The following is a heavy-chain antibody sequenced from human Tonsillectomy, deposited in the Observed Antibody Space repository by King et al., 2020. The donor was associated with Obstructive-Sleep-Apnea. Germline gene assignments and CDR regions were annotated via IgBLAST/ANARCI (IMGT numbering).Heavy chain of an antibody. CDR2: IDPSDSYI. CDR1: GYSFTSYW. D-gene: IGHD3-10*01. V-gene: IGHV5-10-1*01. Sequence: VQLVESGAEVKKPGESLRLSCKGSGYSFTSYWISWVRQMPGKGLEWMGRIDPSDSYIKYSLSFQGHVTISADKSSSIAYLQWSSLKASDTAIYYCARLDIGSAFFDYWGQGTLVTVSS. J-gene: IGHJ4*02. CDR3: ARLDIGSAFFDY.